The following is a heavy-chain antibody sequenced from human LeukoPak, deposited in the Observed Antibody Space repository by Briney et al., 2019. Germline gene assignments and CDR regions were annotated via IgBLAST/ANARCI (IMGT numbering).Heavy chain of an antibody. D-gene: IGHD3-16*01. CDR2: IYYSGST. CDR3: AREGWVAFDI. Sequence: SETLSLTCTVSGGSISSYYWSWIRQPPGKGLEWIGYIYYSGSTNYNPSLKSRVTISVDTSKNQFPLKLSSVTAADTAVYYCAREGWVAFDIWGQGTMVTVSS. J-gene: IGHJ3*02. CDR1: GGSISSYY. V-gene: IGHV4-59*01.